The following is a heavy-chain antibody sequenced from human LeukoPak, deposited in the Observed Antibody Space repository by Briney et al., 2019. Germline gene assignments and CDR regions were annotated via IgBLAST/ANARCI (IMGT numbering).Heavy chain of an antibody. CDR2: VHLDGRT. CDR1: GGSVINTNW. V-gene: IGHV4-4*02. Sequence: SETLSLTCGVSGGSVINTNWWTWVRQPPGKGLEWIGEVHLDGRTNYNPSLESRLTMSVDVSENQVSLKLTSVTAADAAVYYCAREGGFYRPLDYSGQGTLVTVSS. CDR3: AREGGFYRPLDY. J-gene: IGHJ4*02. D-gene: IGHD3-3*01.